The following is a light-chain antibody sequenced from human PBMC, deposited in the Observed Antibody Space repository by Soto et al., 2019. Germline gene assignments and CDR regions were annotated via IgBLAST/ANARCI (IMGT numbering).Light chain of an antibody. CDR1: QSVRRN. CDR3: QQYSNWPPLT. V-gene: IGKV3-15*01. Sequence: EIVLTQSPATLSVSPGERATLSCRASQSVRRNLAWYQQKAGQAPRLLIFDASTRATNIPARFSGSGSGTEFPLTISSLQSEEFAVYYCQQYSNWPPLTFGGGNKVVIK. J-gene: IGKJ4*01. CDR2: DAS.